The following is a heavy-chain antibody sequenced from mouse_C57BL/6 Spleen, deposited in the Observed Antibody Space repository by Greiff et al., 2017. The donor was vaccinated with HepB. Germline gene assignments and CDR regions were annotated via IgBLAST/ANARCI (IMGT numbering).Heavy chain of an antibody. Sequence: QVTLKESGPGLLQSSQTLSLTCSFSGFSLSTSGMGVSWIRQPSGKGLEWLVHIYWDDDKRNNPSLKSRLTISKDTSRNQVFLKITSVDTADTATYYCARSGTAQATSFAYWGQGTLVTVSA. J-gene: IGHJ3*01. V-gene: IGHV8-12*01. CDR1: GFSLSTSGMG. CDR3: ARSGTAQATSFAY. D-gene: IGHD3-2*02. CDR2: IYWDDDK.